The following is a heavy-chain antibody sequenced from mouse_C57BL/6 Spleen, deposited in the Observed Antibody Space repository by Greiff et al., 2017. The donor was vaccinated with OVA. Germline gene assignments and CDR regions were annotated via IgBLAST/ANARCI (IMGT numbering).Heavy chain of an antibody. J-gene: IGHJ2*01. CDR2: IDPSDSYT. CDR1: GYTFTSYW. D-gene: IGHD1-1*01. V-gene: IGHV1-69*01. CDR3: ARRGYYYGSSH. Sequence: QVQLQQPGAELVMPGASVKLSCKASGYTFTSYWMHWVKQRPGQGLEWIGEIDPSDSYTNYNQKFKGKSTLTVDKSSSTAYMQLSSLTSEDSAVDYCARRGYYYGSSHWGQGTTLTVSS.